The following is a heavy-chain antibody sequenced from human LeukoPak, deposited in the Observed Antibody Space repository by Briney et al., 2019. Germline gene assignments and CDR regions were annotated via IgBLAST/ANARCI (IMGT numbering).Heavy chain of an antibody. D-gene: IGHD2-2*01. CDR3: ARAMSLSVSAAIPCYPYGMDV. CDR2: INPNSGAI. J-gene: IGHJ6*02. Sequence: ASSEPSLYTPTGDFMHTVRNAPGQGVKWWGWINPNSGAINYAQKFQCRVTRTRDTSISTVYIELSRLGSDDTAVYYCARAMSLSVSAAIPCYPYGMDVWGQGTTVTVSS. CDR1: LYTPTGDF. V-gene: IGHV1-2*02.